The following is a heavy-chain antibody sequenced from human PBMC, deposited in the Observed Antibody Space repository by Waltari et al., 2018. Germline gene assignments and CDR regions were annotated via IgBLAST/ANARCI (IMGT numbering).Heavy chain of an antibody. V-gene: IGHV1-69*08. D-gene: IGHD3-3*01. Sequence: QVQLVQSGAEVKKPGSSVKVSCKASGGTFSSYTISWVRQAPGQGLEWMGRIIPILGIANYAQKFQGRVTITADKSTSTAYMELSSLRSEDTAVYYCARDLEVRYGPPYYYGMDVWGQGTMVTVSS. CDR1: GGTFSSYT. CDR3: ARDLEVRYGPPYYYGMDV. J-gene: IGHJ6*02. CDR2: IIPILGIA.